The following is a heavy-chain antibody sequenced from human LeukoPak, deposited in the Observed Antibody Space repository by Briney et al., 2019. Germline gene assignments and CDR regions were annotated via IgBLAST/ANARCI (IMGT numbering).Heavy chain of an antibody. J-gene: IGHJ4*02. V-gene: IGHV3-23*01. Sequence: PGGSLRLSCAASGFTFSSYAMSWVRQAPGKGLEWVSVISGGGDNTYYADSVKGRFTISRDNSKNTLYLQMNSLRAEDTAVYYCAKPAREYCSSTSCYFFDYWGQGTLVTVSS. CDR3: AKPAREYCSSTSCYFFDY. CDR2: ISGGGDNT. D-gene: IGHD2-2*01. CDR1: GFTFSSYA.